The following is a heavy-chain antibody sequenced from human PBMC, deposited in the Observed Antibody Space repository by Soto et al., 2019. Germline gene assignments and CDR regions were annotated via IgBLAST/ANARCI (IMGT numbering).Heavy chain of an antibody. Sequence: QVQLVQSGSEVKKPGSSVKVSCKVSGGSFKNYAISWVRQAPGQGLEWVGGILPVFDELHYAPKLQGRVTITSDEATSTAHLALGSLTFDDTAVYFCARASDTSGYYYWGQGTLVTVSS. D-gene: IGHD5-12*01. CDR3: ARASDTSGYYY. CDR2: ILPVFDEL. J-gene: IGHJ4*02. CDR1: GGSFKNYA. V-gene: IGHV1-69*01.